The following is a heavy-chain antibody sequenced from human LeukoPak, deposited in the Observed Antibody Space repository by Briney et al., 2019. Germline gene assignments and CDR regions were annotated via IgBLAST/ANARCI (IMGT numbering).Heavy chain of an antibody. CDR2: ISSSSSYI. Sequence: PGGSLRLSCAASGFTFSSYSMNWVRQAAGKGLEWVSSISSSSSYIYYADSVKGRFTISRDDAKNSLYLQMNSLRAEDTAVYYCARDSSGWEGFDYWGQGTLVTVSS. CDR3: ARDSSGWEGFDY. J-gene: IGHJ4*02. CDR1: GFTFSSYS. D-gene: IGHD6-19*01. V-gene: IGHV3-21*01.